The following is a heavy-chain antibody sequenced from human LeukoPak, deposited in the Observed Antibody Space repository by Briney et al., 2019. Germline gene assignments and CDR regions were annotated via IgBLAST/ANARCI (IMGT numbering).Heavy chain of an antibody. CDR3: ASQSYGLFDY. V-gene: IGHV3-7*01. CDR2: IKQDGSEK. CDR1: GFSFSSYW. Sequence: PGGSLRLSCAASGFSFSSYWISWVRQAPGKGLEWVANIKQDGSEKYYVDSVKGRFTISRDNAKNSLYLQMNSLRAEDTAVYYCASQSYGLFDYWGQGTLVTVSS. J-gene: IGHJ4*02. D-gene: IGHD5-18*01.